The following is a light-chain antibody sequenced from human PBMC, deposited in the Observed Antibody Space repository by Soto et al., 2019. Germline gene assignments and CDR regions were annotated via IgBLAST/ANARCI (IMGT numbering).Light chain of an antibody. CDR1: QSVSSTC. CDR3: QQYGRSPRT. Sequence: EIVLTQSPATPSLSQGVRATLSCRASQSVSSTCLAWYQQKPGQAPRLLSYGASSRATGIPDRFSGSGSGTDFTLTISSLEPEDFAVYYCQQYGRSPRTFGQGTKVDI. J-gene: IGKJ1*01. CDR2: GAS. V-gene: IGKV3-20*01.